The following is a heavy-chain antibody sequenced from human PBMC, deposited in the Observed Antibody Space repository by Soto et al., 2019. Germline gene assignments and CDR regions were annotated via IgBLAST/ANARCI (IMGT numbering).Heavy chain of an antibody. CDR2: VSHDGRNT. CDR1: GFTFSDYA. J-gene: IGHJ4*02. CDR3: AKGGRQWLVPSDFNY. V-gene: IGHV3-30*18. D-gene: IGHD6-19*01. Sequence: VQLVESGGGVVQPGRSLRLSCAASGFTFSDYAMHWVRQAPGKGLEWVAVVSHDGRNTHYADSVKGRFTISRDSSKKTVSLEMTSLRGEDTAVYYCAKGGRQWLVPSDFNYWGQGALVTVSS.